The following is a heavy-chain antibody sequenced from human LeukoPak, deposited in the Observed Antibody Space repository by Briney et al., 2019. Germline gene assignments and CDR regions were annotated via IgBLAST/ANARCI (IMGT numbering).Heavy chain of an antibody. CDR3: VRGYCSGGSCFRNNWFES. CDR2: IIHSGST. J-gene: IGHJ5*01. CDR1: GGSFTGYY. Sequence: SETLSLTCAVYGGSFTGYYWTWIRQPPGKGLEWIGEIIHSGSTTYNPSLKSRVTISVGTSKKQFSLSLTSVTAADTAVYYCVRGYCSGGSCFRNNWFESWGQGTLVTVSS. D-gene: IGHD2-15*01. V-gene: IGHV4-34*01.